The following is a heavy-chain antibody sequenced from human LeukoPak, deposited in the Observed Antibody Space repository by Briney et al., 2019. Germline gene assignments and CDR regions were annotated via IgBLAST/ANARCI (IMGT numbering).Heavy chain of an antibody. Sequence: PGRSLRLSCAASGFTFSIFGIHWVRQAPGKGLEWVAAISPDGNKEYYTESVKGRFTVSRDNSKNTLYLQMNSLRAEDAAVYYCAKDVEYSSGWYEGGSFDYWGQGILVTVSS. V-gene: IGHV3-30*18. CDR1: GFTFSIFG. D-gene: IGHD6-19*01. J-gene: IGHJ4*02. CDR3: AKDVEYSSGWYEGGSFDY. CDR2: ISPDGNKE.